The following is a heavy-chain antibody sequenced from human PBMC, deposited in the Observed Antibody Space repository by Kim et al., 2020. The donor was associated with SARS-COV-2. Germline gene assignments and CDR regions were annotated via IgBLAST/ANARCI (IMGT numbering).Heavy chain of an antibody. CDR3: ATSITRVRGGPFYGMDV. D-gene: IGHD3-10*01. V-gene: IGHV3-74*01. Sequence: VKGRFTISRDVANNMLYLQMNSLRAEDTAVYYCATSITRVRGGPFYGMDVWGQGTTVTISS. J-gene: IGHJ6*02.